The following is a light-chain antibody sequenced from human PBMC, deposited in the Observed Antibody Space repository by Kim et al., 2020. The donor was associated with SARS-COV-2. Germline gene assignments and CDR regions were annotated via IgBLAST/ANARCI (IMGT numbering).Light chain of an antibody. Sequence: SYELTQPPSVSVYPGQTASITCSGDKLGDKYACWYQQKPGQSPVLVIYQDSKRPSGIPERFSGSNSGNTATLTISGTQAMDEADYYCQAWDSSTCVFGTG. CDR3: QAWDSSTCV. CDR2: QDS. J-gene: IGLJ1*01. CDR1: KLGDKY. V-gene: IGLV3-1*01.